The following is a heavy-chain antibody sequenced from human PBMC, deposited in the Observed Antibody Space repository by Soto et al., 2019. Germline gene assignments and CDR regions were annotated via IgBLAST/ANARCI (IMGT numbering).Heavy chain of an antibody. J-gene: IGHJ4*02. CDR1: GFTFSSYA. D-gene: IGHD6-13*01. V-gene: IGHV3-30-3*01. Sequence: PGGSLRLSCAASGFTFSSYAMHWFRQAPGKGLEWVAVISYDGSNKYYADSVKGRFTISRDNSKNTLYLQMNSLRAEDTAVYYCARDGGWQQLWLRDFDYWGQGTLVTVSS. CDR3: ARDGGWQQLWLRDFDY. CDR2: ISYDGSNK.